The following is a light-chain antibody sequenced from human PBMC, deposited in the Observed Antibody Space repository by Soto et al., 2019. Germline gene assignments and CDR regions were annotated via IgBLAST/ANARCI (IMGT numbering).Light chain of an antibody. CDR1: SSNIGAGYD. CDR3: QSYDSRLRGV. Sequence: QLVLTQPPSVSGAPGQRVTISCTGSSSNIGAGYDVQWYQQFPGTAPKLLIYGNTNRPSGVPDRFSASKSGTSASLAITGLQAEDEADYYCQSYDSRLRGVFGGGTQLTVL. J-gene: IGLJ3*02. V-gene: IGLV1-40*01. CDR2: GNT.